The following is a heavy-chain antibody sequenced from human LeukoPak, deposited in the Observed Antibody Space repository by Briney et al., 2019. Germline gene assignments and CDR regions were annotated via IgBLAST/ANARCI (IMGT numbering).Heavy chain of an antibody. V-gene: IGHV3-30-3*01. J-gene: IGHJ4*02. CDR2: ISHDGSQK. CDR1: GFTFSSCA. CDR3: AKDVGYYDILTGYYGHFDY. D-gene: IGHD3-9*01. Sequence: GRSLRLSCADSGFTFSSCALHWVRQTPGKGLEWVAVISHDGSQKYYADSVKGRFTISRDNSQNTVYLQMNSLRAEDTAVYYCAKDVGYYDILTGYYGHFDYWGQGTLVTVSS.